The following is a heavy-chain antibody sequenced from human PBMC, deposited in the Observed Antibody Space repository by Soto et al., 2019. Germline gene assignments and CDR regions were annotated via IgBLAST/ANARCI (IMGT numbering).Heavy chain of an antibody. V-gene: IGHV3-30*18. CDR2: ISYDGSNK. J-gene: IGHJ4*02. Sequence: QVQLVESGGGVVQPGRSLRLSCAASGFTFSSYGMHWVRQAPGKGLEWVAVISYDGSNKYYADSVKGRFTISRDNSKNTLYLQMNSLRAEDTAVYYCAKDLSDYIWGNFEYWGQGTLVTVSS. CDR3: AKDLSDYIWGNFEY. D-gene: IGHD3-16*01. CDR1: GFTFSSYG.